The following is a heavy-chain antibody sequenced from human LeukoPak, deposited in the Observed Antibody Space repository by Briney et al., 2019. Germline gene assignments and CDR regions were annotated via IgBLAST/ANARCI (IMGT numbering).Heavy chain of an antibody. J-gene: IGHJ6*02. CDR2: INNSGST. CDR1: GGSFSGYY. Sequence: SETLSLTWAVYGGSFSGYYWSWIRQPPGKGLEWIGEINNSGSTNYNPSLKSRVTITVDTSKNQFSLKLTSVTAADTAVYYCARLNGYYRYYYYYGMDVWGQGTTVTVSS. CDR3: ARLNGYYRYYYYYGMDV. V-gene: IGHV4-34*01. D-gene: IGHD3-3*01.